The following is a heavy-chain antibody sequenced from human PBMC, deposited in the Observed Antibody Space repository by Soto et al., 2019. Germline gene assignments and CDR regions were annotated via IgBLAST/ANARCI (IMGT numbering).Heavy chain of an antibody. CDR2: ISSSSSTI. D-gene: IGHD3-9*01. CDR3: ARGLRYFDWLLDYFDY. Sequence: PGGSLRLSXAASGFTFSSYSMNWVRQAPGKGLEWVSYISSSSSTIYYADSVKGRFTISRDNAKNSLYLQMNSLRDEDTAVYYCARGLRYFDWLLDYFDYWGQGTLVTVSS. CDR1: GFTFSSYS. V-gene: IGHV3-48*02. J-gene: IGHJ4*02.